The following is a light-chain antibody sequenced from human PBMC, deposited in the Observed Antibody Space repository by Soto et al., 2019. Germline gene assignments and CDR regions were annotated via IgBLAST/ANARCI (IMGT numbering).Light chain of an antibody. J-gene: IGKJ2*01. CDR1: QSISAW. CDR2: KAS. V-gene: IGKV1-5*03. Sequence: DIPMTQSPSTLSASVDDRVTITCRASQSISAWLAWYQQKPGKAPKLLVYKASTLETGVPSRFSGSGSGTEFTLTISSLQPDDFATYYCHQYHKFPYTFGQGTKLEIK. CDR3: HQYHKFPYT.